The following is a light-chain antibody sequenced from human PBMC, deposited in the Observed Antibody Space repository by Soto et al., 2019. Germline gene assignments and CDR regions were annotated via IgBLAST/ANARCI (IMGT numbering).Light chain of an antibody. CDR2: KAS. J-gene: IGKJ2*01. V-gene: IGKV1-5*03. CDR3: QQYSSYYMYT. Sequence: DIQMTQSPSTLSASVGDRVTITCRASQSISDWLAWYQQKPGRAPKLLIYKASSLESGVPSRFSGSGSGTEFTLTISSLQPDDVATYYCQQYSSYYMYTFGQGTKVDIK. CDR1: QSISDW.